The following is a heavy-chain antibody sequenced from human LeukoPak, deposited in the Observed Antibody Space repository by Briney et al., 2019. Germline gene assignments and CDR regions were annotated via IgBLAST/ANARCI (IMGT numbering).Heavy chain of an antibody. CDR2: IYPGDSDT. J-gene: IGHJ3*02. D-gene: IGHD4-23*01. V-gene: IGHV5-51*01. CDR1: GFRFTSYW. Sequence: GESLKISCKGSGFRFTSYWVGWVRQMPGKGLEWMGIIYPGDSDTRYSPFFQGQVTISADKSISTAYLQWSSLKASDTAMYYCARTMFGGDSDAFDIWGQGTMFTVSS. CDR3: ARTMFGGDSDAFDI.